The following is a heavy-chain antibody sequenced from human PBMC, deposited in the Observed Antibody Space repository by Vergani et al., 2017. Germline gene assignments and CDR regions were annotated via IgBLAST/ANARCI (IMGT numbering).Heavy chain of an antibody. CDR1: GFTFSNAW. D-gene: IGHD3-16*01. Sequence: VQLVESGGGLVKPGGSLRLSCAASGFTFSNAWMSWIRQHPGKGLEWIGYIYYSGSTYYNPSLKSRVTISVDTSKNQFSLKLSSVTAADTAVYYCARVATRGYFDYWGQGTLVTVSS. CDR3: ARVATRGYFDY. V-gene: IGHV4-31*02. CDR2: IYYSGST. J-gene: IGHJ4*02.